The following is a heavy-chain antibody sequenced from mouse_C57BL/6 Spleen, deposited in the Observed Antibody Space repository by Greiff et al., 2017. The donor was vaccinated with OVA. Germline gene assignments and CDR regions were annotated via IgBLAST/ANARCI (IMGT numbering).Heavy chain of an antibody. CDR2: INPNNGGT. Sequence: EVQLQQSGPELVKPGASVKISCKASGYTFIDYYMNWVKQSHGKSLEWIGDINPNNGGTSYNQKFKGKATLTVDKSSSTAYMELRSLTSEDSAVYYCASYFRHWGQGTTLTVSS. CDR1: GYTFIDYY. CDR3: ASYFRH. J-gene: IGHJ2*01. V-gene: IGHV1-26*01.